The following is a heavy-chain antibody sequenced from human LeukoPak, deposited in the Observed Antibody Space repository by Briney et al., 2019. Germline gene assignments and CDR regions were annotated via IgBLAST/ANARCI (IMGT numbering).Heavy chain of an antibody. CDR2: INHSGST. V-gene: IGHV4-34*01. Sequence: PSETLSLTCAVYGGSFSGYYWSWIRHPPGKGLEWIGEINHSGSTNYNPSLKGRVTISVDTSKDQFSLKLSSVTAADTAVYYCARGSRSRFDYWGQGTLVTVSS. J-gene: IGHJ4*02. CDR1: GGSFSGYY. CDR3: ARGSRSRFDY.